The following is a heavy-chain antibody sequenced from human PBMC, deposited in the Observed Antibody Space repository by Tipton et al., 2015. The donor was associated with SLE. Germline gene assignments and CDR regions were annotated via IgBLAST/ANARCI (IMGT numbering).Heavy chain of an antibody. CDR2: IYYSGST. CDR3: ARDGVRKGWWFFDL. J-gene: IGHJ2*01. V-gene: IGHV4-39*07. CDR1: GGSISSSSYY. D-gene: IGHD3-16*01. Sequence: TLSLTCTVSGGSISSSSYYWGWIRQPPGKGLEWIGSIYYSGSTYYNPSLKSRVTISVDTSKNQFSLKLSSVTAADTAVYYCARDGVRKGWWFFDLWGRGTLVTVSS.